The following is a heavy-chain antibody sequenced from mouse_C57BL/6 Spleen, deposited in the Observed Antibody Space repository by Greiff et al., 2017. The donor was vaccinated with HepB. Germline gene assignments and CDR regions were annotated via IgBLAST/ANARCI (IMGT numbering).Heavy chain of an antibody. V-gene: IGHV1-50*01. D-gene: IGHD1-1*01. CDR2: IDPSDSYT. CDR1: GYTFTSYW. J-gene: IGHJ4*01. Sequence: QVQLQQPGAELVKPGASVKLSCKASGYTFTSYWMQWVKQRPGQGLEWIGEIDPSDSYTNYNQKFKGKATLTVDTSSSTAYMQLSSLTSEDSAVYYCAGGSSNYAMDYWGQGTSVTVSS. CDR3: AGGSSNYAMDY.